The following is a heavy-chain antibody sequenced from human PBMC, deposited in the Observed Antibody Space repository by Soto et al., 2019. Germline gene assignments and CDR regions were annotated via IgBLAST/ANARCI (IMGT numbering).Heavy chain of an antibody. J-gene: IGHJ6*02. V-gene: IGHV3-7*01. CDR1: GFTFSTYW. CDR2: INQDGSDK. Sequence: EVHLVESGGGLVQPGESLRISCAGSGFTFSTYWMSWVRQAPGKGLEWVANINQDGSDKYYVDSVKGRFRISRDNAKTSVYLQMNSLRHEDTGVYYCARDDEIRGRYYGMDVWGPGITVTVS. CDR3: ARDDEIRGRYYGMDV. D-gene: IGHD3-16*01.